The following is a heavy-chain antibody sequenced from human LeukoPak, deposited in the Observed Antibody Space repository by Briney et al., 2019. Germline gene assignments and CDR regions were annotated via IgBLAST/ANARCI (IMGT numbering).Heavy chain of an antibody. Sequence: AAVKVSCKASGYTFTSYYMHWVRQAPGQGLEWMGIINPSGGSTSYAQKFQGRVTMTRDTSTSTVYMELSSLRSEDTAVYCCASDLLSRDYYYYGMDVWGQGTTVTVSS. CDR3: ASDLLSRDYYYYGMDV. CDR1: GYTFTSYY. J-gene: IGHJ6*02. CDR2: INPSGGST. V-gene: IGHV1-46*01. D-gene: IGHD1-26*01.